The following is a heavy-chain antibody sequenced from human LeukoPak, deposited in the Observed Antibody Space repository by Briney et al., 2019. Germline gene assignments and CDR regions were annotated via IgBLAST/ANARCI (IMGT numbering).Heavy chain of an antibody. Sequence: ASVKVSCKASGYTFTSYGISRVRQAPGQGLEWMGWLSAYNGNTNYAQKLQGRVTMTTDTSTSTAYMELRSLRSDDTAVYYCARAKRDGYSYGYRFDYWGQGTLVTVSS. CDR2: LSAYNGNT. J-gene: IGHJ4*02. CDR1: GYTFTSYG. CDR3: ARAKRDGYSYGYRFDY. D-gene: IGHD5-18*01. V-gene: IGHV1-18*01.